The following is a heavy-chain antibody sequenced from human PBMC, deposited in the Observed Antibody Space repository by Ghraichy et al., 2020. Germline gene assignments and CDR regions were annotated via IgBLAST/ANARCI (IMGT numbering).Heavy chain of an antibody. Sequence: SETLSLTCAVYGGSFSGYYWSWIRQPPGKGLEWIGEINHSGSTNYNPSLKSRVTISVDTSKNQFSLKLSSVTAVDTAVYYCARGGPPITMIVVALHALGHYFDYWGQGTLVTVSS. D-gene: IGHD3-22*01. J-gene: IGHJ4*02. CDR3: ARGGPPITMIVVALHALGHYFDY. V-gene: IGHV4-34*01. CDR2: INHSGST. CDR1: GGSFSGYY.